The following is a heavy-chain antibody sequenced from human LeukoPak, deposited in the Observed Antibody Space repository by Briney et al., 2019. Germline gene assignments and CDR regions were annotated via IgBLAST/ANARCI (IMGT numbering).Heavy chain of an antibody. Sequence: GGSLRLSCAASGFTFSSYSMNWVRQAPGKGLEWVSYISSSSTIYYADSVKGRFTISRDNAKNSLYLQMNSLRAEDTAVYYCARDRSPCSGGSCYSDFWGQGTLVTVSS. V-gene: IGHV3-48*04. CDR3: ARDRSPCSGGSCYSDF. CDR2: ISSSSTI. D-gene: IGHD2-15*01. CDR1: GFTFSSYS. J-gene: IGHJ4*02.